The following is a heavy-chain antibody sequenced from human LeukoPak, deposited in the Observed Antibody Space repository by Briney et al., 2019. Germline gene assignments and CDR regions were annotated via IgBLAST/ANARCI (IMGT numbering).Heavy chain of an antibody. CDR3: ARVEPYSYYFGMDV. Sequence: SETLSLTCTVSDGSISTYYWSWIRQSPGKGLDWIGYIHDTGSTNYNPSLKSRVSISVDRSKSQFSLHLSSVTAADTAVYFCARVEPYSYYFGMDVWGRGTTVTVSS. V-gene: IGHV4-59*08. J-gene: IGHJ6*02. CDR2: IHDTGST. CDR1: DGSISTYY. D-gene: IGHD1-26*01.